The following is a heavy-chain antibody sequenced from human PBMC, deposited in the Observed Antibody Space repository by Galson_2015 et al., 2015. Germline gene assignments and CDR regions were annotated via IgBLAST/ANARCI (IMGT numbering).Heavy chain of an antibody. D-gene: IGHD2-15*01. CDR1: GFTFSSYA. Sequence: SLRLSCAASGFTFSSYAMHWVRQAPSKGLEWVAVIWYDGSNKYYADSVKGRFTISRDNSKNTLYLQMNSLRAEDTAVYYCARYCSGGSCYYYYYGMDVWGQGTTVTVSS. J-gene: IGHJ6*02. CDR2: IWYDGSNK. V-gene: IGHV3-33*08. CDR3: ARYCSGGSCYYYYYGMDV.